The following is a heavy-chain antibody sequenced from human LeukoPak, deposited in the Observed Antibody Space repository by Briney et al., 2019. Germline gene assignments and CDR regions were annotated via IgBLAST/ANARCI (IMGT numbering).Heavy chain of an antibody. V-gene: IGHV1-2*02. Sequence: ASVKVSSKASGYTFTAYYMHWVRHAPGRGLEWMGWINPNSGGTNYAQKFQGRVTMTRDTSISTAYMEVSRLRSDDTAVYYCARAGGSGSFFDYWAQGTLVTVSS. D-gene: IGHD3-10*01. CDR3: ARAGGSGSFFDY. J-gene: IGHJ4*02. CDR2: INPNSGGT. CDR1: GYTFTAYY.